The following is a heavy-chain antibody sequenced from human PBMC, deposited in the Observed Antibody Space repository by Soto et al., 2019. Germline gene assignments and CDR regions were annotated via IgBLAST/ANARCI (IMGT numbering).Heavy chain of an antibody. D-gene: IGHD6-13*01. J-gene: IGHJ4*02. CDR2: ISYDGSNK. CDR1: GFTFSSYA. CDR3: ARGGDISSWFLLDY. Sequence: QVQLVESGGGVVQPGRSLRLSCAASGFTFSSYAMHWVRQAPGKGLEWVAVISYDGSNKYYADSVKGRFTISRDNSKNTLYLQMNSLRAEDTAVYDCARGGDISSWFLLDYWGQGTLVTVSS. V-gene: IGHV3-30-3*01.